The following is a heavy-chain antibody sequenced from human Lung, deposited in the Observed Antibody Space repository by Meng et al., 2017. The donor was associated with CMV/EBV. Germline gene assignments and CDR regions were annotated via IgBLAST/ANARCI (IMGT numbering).Heavy chain of an antibody. V-gene: IGHV1-2*02. CDR2: INPNSGGT. D-gene: IGHD6-6*01. Sequence: SVKVSXKASGYTFTDNYIYWVRQAPGQGLEWMGWINPNSGGTNYAQKFQGRVTMTRDTSTSTAFMDLSRLRSDDRAVYYCARVSTPGRPRSHFDSWGQGTLVTVSS. CDR1: GYTFTDNY. CDR3: ARVSTPGRPRSHFDS. J-gene: IGHJ4*02.